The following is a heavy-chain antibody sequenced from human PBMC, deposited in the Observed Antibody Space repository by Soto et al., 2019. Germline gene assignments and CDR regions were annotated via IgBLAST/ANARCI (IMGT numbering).Heavy chain of an antibody. Sequence: SETLSLTCTVSGGSVSSGSYYWSWIRQPPGKGLEWIGYIYYSGSTNYNPSLKSRVTISVDTSKNQFSLKLSSVTAGDTAVYYCAKGPHSASGYYYMDVWGKGTTVTVSS. V-gene: IGHV4-61*01. D-gene: IGHD3-10*01. CDR2: IYYSGST. CDR1: GGSVSSGSYY. CDR3: AKGPHSASGYYYMDV. J-gene: IGHJ6*03.